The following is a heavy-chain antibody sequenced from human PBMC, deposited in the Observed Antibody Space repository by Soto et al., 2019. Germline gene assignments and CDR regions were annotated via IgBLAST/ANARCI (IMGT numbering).Heavy chain of an antibody. J-gene: IGHJ4*02. CDR2: IYYSGST. D-gene: IGHD3-22*01. Sequence: LSLTCTVSGGSISSGDYYWSWIRQPPGKGLEWIGYIYYSGSTYYNPSLKSRVTISVDTSKNQFSLKLSSVTAADTAVYYCARAGGYPDYFDYWGQGTLVTVSS. CDR1: GGSISSGDYY. V-gene: IGHV4-30-4*01. CDR3: ARAGGYPDYFDY.